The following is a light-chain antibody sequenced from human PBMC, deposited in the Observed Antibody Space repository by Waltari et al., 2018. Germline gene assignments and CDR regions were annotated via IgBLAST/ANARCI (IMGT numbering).Light chain of an antibody. Sequence: MQMTQSPSFLSASVGDRVTITCRASQSISSRLNWYQQRPGKAPNLLIYAASSLRTGVPSRFSGSGSGTDFILTISSLQPGDFATYYCQQSYSTSFTFGPGTKVDLK. V-gene: IGKV1-39*01. J-gene: IGKJ3*01. CDR3: QQSYSTSFT. CDR1: QSISSR. CDR2: AAS.